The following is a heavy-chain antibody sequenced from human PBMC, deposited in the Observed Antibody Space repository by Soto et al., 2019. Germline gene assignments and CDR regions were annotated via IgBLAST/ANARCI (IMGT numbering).Heavy chain of an antibody. CDR3: VRVGSTNKNLRDNWFDP. CDR1: GYTFTSYG. J-gene: IGHJ5*02. Sequence: ASVKVSCKASGYTFTSYGISWVRQAPGQGLEWMGWISAYNGNTNYAQKLQGRVTMTTDTSTSTAYMELRSLTAEDTAVYYCVRVGSTNKNLRDNWFDPWGQGTVVTSPQ. D-gene: IGHD2-8*01. CDR2: ISAYNGNT. V-gene: IGHV1-18*01.